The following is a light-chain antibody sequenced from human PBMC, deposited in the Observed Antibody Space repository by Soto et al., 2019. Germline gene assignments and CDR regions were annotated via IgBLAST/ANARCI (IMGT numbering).Light chain of an antibody. Sequence: QSMLTQPPSASGTPGQRVTISCSGGTSNIGSNTVNWYQQLPGTAPKLLIYSNNQRPSGVPDRFSGSKSGTSASLAISGLQSEDEADYYCATWDDSLNGVVFGGGTKLTVL. J-gene: IGLJ2*01. CDR3: ATWDDSLNGVV. CDR2: SNN. CDR1: TSNIGSNT. V-gene: IGLV1-44*01.